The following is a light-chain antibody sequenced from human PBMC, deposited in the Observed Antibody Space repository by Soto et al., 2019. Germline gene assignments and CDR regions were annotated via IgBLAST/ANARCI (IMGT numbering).Light chain of an antibody. CDR3: QRSGGSLWT. V-gene: IGKV3-20*01. CDR1: QSVSSNY. CDR2: GAS. Sequence: EIVLTQSPGTLSLSPGERATLSCRASQSVSSNYLAWYQQKPGQAPRLLIYGASNRATGITDRFSGSGSGTDFTLTISRLEPEDFAVYYCQRSGGSLWTFGQGPKVDIK. J-gene: IGKJ1*01.